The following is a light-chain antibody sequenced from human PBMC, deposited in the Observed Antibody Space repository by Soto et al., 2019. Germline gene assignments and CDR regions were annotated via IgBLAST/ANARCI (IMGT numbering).Light chain of an antibody. J-gene: IGKJ4*01. CDR1: QSVSSW. V-gene: IGKV1-5*03. CDR2: KAS. Sequence: DIQMTQSPSILSASVGDRVTITCRASQSVSSWLAWYQQKPGKAPKLLIYKASTLQSGVPSSFSGSGSGTEFTLTISSLQPDDFATYYCQQYDSFPLTFGGGTKVEIK. CDR3: QQYDSFPLT.